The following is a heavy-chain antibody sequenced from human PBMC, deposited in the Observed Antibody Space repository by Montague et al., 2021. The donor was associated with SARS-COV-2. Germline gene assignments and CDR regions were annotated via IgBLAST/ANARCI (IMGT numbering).Heavy chain of an antibody. CDR1: GGSMSGYY. D-gene: IGHD1-1*01. CDR3: ARAQNTCFIANCVNYFDV. Sequence: SETLSLTCEVSGGSMSGYYWTWIRQSPGKGLEWIGYVYYTGSTKYNPSLKTRVSLSLDTPKNHFSLHLSSVTAADTAIYFCARAQNTCFIANCVNYFDVWGRGAMVTVSS. CDR2: VYYTGST. J-gene: IGHJ4*02. V-gene: IGHV4-59*01.